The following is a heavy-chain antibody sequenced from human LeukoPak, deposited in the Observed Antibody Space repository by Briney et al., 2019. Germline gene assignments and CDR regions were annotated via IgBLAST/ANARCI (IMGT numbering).Heavy chain of an antibody. Sequence: SVKVSCKASGGTFSSYAISWVRQAPGQGLEWMGGIIPIFGTANYAQKFQGRVTITADKSTSTAYMELRSLRSDDTAVYYCARDGSYSSSDYWGQGTLVTVSS. CDR1: GGTFSSYA. CDR3: ARDGSYSSSDY. J-gene: IGHJ4*02. CDR2: IIPIFGTA. V-gene: IGHV1-69*06. D-gene: IGHD6-6*01.